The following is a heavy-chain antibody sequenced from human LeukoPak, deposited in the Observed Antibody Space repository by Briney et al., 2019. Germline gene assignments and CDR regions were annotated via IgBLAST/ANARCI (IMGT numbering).Heavy chain of an antibody. J-gene: IGHJ3*02. CDR2: INQDGGEI. V-gene: IGHV3-7*01. D-gene: IGHD5-18*01. CDR3: ARDLTAHSYGYIEAFDI. Sequence: GGSLRLSCAASGFTFSTSWMTWVRQAPGKGLEWVASINQDGGEIHYVDSVKGRFTISRDNAKNSLYLQMNSLRAEDTAVYYCARDLTAHSYGYIEAFDIWGQGTMVTVSS. CDR1: GFTFSTSW.